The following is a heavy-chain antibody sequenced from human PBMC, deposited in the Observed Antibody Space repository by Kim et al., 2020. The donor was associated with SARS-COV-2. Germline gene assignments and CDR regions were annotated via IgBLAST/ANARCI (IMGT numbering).Heavy chain of an antibody. Sequence: GGSLRLSCAASGFTFSSYGMHWVRQAPGKGLEWVAVIWYDGSNKYYADSVKGRFTISRDNSKNTLYLQMNSLRAEDTAVYYCARGDPFHSAMIVDFDIWGQGTMVTVSS. D-gene: IGHD3-22*01. V-gene: IGHV3-33*01. CDR2: IWYDGSNK. CDR3: ARGDPFHSAMIVDFDI. CDR1: GFTFSSYG. J-gene: IGHJ3*02.